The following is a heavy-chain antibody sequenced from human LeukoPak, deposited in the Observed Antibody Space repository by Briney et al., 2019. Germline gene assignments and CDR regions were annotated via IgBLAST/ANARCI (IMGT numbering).Heavy chain of an antibody. CDR2: IYTSGST. Sequence: SETLSLTCTVSGGSISSYYWSWIRQPPGKGLEWIGHIYTSGSTNFNPSLKSRVTMSVDTSKNQFSLKLSSVTAADTAVYYCARHRVVVGATTDYYYMDVWGKGTTVTVSS. CDR3: ARHRVVVGATTDYYYMDV. CDR1: GGSISSYY. D-gene: IGHD1-26*01. J-gene: IGHJ6*03. V-gene: IGHV4-4*07.